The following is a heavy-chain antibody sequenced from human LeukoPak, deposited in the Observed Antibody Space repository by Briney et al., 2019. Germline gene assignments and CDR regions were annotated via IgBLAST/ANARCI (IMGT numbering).Heavy chain of an antibody. J-gene: IGHJ4*02. CDR3: AKGYSSGWYGRLYFDY. Sequence: GGSLRLSCAASGFTFSSYAMHWVRQAPGKGLEWVAVISYDGSNKYYADSVKGRFTISRDNSKNTLYLQMNSLRAEDTAVYYCAKGYSSGWYGRLYFDYWGQGTLVTVSS. V-gene: IGHV3-30-3*01. D-gene: IGHD6-19*01. CDR1: GFTFSSYA. CDR2: ISYDGSNK.